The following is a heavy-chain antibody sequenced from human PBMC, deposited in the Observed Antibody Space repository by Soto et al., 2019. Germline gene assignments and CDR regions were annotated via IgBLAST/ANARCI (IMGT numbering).Heavy chain of an antibody. J-gene: IGHJ4*02. CDR1: GFTFSSYA. D-gene: IGHD3-3*01. Sequence: QVQLVESGGGVVQPGRSLRLSCAASGFTFSSYAMHWVRQAPGKGLEWVAVISYDGSNKYYADSVKGRFTISRDNSKNTLYLQMNSLRAAATAVYYCARHKRDLRFLEWSYYFDYWGQGTLVTVSS. CDR3: ARHKRDLRFLEWSYYFDY. CDR2: ISYDGSNK. V-gene: IGHV3-30-3*01.